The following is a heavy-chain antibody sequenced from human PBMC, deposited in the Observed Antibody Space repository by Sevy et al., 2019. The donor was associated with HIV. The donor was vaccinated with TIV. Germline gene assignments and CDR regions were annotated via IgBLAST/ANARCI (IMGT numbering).Heavy chain of an antibody. V-gene: IGHV3-21*01. J-gene: IGHJ3*02. CDR1: GFTFSSYS. CDR3: ARGIWSGYYLYAFDI. CDR2: ISSSRSYI. Sequence: GGSLRLSCAASGFTFSSYSMNWVRQAPGKGLEWVSSISSSRSYIYYADSVKGRFTISRDNAKNSLYLQMNSLRAEDTAVYYCARGIWSGYYLYAFDIWGQGTMVTVSS. D-gene: IGHD3-3*01.